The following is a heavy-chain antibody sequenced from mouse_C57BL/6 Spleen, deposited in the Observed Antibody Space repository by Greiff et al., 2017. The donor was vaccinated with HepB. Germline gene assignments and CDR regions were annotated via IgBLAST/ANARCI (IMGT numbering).Heavy chain of an antibody. CDR1: GYSFTSYW. CDR3: ARTYYYGSSTELDY. J-gene: IGHJ2*01. D-gene: IGHD1-1*01. CDR2: IHPNSGST. V-gene: IGHV1-64*01. Sequence: QVPLQQPGAELVKPAASLKLSCSASGYSFTSYWMRWVKHRPGQGLEWSGMIHPNSGSTNYNEKFKSKATLTVDKSTSTAYMQLSSVTSDDSAVYYCARTYYYGSSTELDYWGQGTTLTVSS.